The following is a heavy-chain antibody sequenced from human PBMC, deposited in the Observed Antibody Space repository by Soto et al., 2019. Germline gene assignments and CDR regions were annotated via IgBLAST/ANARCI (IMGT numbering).Heavy chain of an antibody. J-gene: IGHJ6*02. V-gene: IGHV3-48*01. CDR3: ARDGRGYCSGGSCYPGAYYYYYGMDV. D-gene: IGHD2-15*01. Sequence: TGGSLRLSCAASGFTFSSYSMNWVRQAPGKGLEWVSYISSSSSTIYYADSVKGRFTISRDNAKNSLYLQMNSLRAEDTAVYYCARDGRGYCSGGSCYPGAYYYYYGMDVWGQGTTVTVSS. CDR1: GFTFSSYS. CDR2: ISSSSSTI.